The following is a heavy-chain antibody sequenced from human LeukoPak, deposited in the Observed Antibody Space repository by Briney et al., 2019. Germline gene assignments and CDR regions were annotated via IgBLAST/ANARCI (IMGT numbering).Heavy chain of an antibody. D-gene: IGHD3-9*01. J-gene: IGHJ4*02. CDR1: GFTFSSYG. V-gene: IGHV3-33*01. CDR3: ARDETYYDILTGYYDY. Sequence: PGGSLRLSCAASGFTFSSYGMHWVRQAPGKGLEWVAVIWYDGSNKYYADSVKGRFTISRDNSKNTLYLQMNSLRAEDTAVYYCARDETYYDILTGYYDYWGQGTLVTVSS. CDR2: IWYDGSNK.